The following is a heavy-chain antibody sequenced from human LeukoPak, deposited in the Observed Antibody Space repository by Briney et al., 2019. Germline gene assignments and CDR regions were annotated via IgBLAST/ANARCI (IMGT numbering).Heavy chain of an antibody. D-gene: IGHD1-7*01. V-gene: IGHV3-23*01. CDR2: ISGSGGST. CDR3: AKLRALPTTQEENWFDP. CDR1: GFTFSSYG. J-gene: IGHJ5*02. Sequence: AGGSLRLSCAASGFTFSSYGMSWVRQAPGKGLEWVSAISGSGGSTYYADSVKGRFTISRDNSKNTLYLQMNSLRAEDTAVYYCAKLRALPTTQEENWFDPWGQGTLVTVSS.